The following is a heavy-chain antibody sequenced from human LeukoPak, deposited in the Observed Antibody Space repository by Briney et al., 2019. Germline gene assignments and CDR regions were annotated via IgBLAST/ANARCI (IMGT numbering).Heavy chain of an antibody. CDR1: GDSVSSGYNY. Sequence: SETLSLTCTVSGDSVSSGYNYWSWIRQPPGKGLEWIGHIYYTGSTNYNPSLKSRVTVSVDTSKNQFSLKLNSVTAADTAVYYCARGPLRGWFDPWGQGTLVTVSS. CDR2: IYYTGST. V-gene: IGHV4-61*01. J-gene: IGHJ5*02. CDR3: ARGPLRGWFDP.